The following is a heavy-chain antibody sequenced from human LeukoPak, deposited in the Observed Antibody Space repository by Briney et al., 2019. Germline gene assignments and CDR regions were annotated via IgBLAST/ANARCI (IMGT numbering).Heavy chain of an antibody. D-gene: IGHD3/OR15-3a*01. V-gene: IGHV4-59*11. Sequence: SETLSLTCTVSGGSISSHYWSWIRQPPGKGLEWIGYIYYTGSTNYNPSLKSRVTISVDTSKKQFSLKLRSVTAADTAVYYCAKGYEFVFDYWGQGTLVTVSS. CDR3: AKGYEFVFDY. J-gene: IGHJ4*02. CDR1: GGSISSHY. CDR2: IYYTGST.